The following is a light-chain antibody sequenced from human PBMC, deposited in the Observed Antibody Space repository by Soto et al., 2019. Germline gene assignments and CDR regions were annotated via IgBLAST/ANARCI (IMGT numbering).Light chain of an antibody. Sequence: QSVLTQPPSVSAAPGQKVTISCSGSRSNIGNNYVSWYQQLPGTAPKLLIHDNNNRPSGIPDRFSGSKSGTSATLGITGLQTGDEADYYCGTWDSSLSAVVFGGGTQLTVL. CDR3: GTWDSSLSAVV. J-gene: IGLJ2*01. CDR1: RSNIGNNY. CDR2: DNN. V-gene: IGLV1-51*01.